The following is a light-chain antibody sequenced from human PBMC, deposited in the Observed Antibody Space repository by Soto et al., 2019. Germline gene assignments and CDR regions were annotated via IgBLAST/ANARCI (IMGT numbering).Light chain of an antibody. CDR2: AAS. CDR1: QSISTY. V-gene: IGKV1-39*01. J-gene: IGKJ1*01. CDR3: QQSYSTPWT. Sequence: DIQMTQSPSPLSAAVGDRVTLTCRASQSISTYLNWYQQKPGKAPKLLIYAASILQSGVPSRFSGRGSGTDFALTISSLQPEDFATYYCQQSYSTPWTFGQGTKVEIK.